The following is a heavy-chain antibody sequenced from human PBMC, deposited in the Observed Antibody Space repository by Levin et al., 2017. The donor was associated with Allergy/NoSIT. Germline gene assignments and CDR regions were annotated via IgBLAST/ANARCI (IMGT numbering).Heavy chain of an antibody. CDR2: ITWNSDTI. Sequence: PGGSLRLSCAASGFTFDDYAMHWVRQAPGKGLEWISGITWNSDTITYADSVKGRFTISRDNAKNSLYLQMNSLRAEDTALYYCAKDWSIKSRIYNSRWSSIDYWGQGTLVTVSS. CDR3: AKDWSIKSRIYNSRWSSIDY. V-gene: IGHV3-9*01. D-gene: IGHD6-13*01. CDR1: GFTFDDYA. J-gene: IGHJ4*02.